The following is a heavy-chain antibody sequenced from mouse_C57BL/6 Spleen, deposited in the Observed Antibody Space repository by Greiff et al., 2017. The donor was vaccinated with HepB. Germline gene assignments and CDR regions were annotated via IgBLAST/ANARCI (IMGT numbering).Heavy chain of an antibody. CDR2: ISDGGSYT. Sequence: EVKLVESGGGLVKPGGSLKLSCAASGFTFSSYAMSWVRQTPEKRLEWVATISDGGSYTYYPDNVKGRFTISRDNAKNNLYLQMSHLKSEDTAMYYCARDAPHYYGSSHYFDYWGKGTTLTVSS. CDR3: ARDAPHYYGSSHYFDY. J-gene: IGHJ2*01. CDR1: GFTFSSYA. V-gene: IGHV5-4*01. D-gene: IGHD1-1*01.